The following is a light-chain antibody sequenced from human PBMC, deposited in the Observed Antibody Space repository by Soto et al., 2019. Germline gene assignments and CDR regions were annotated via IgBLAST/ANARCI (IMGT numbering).Light chain of an antibody. V-gene: IGKV1-8*01. CDR1: QGISSY. CDR3: QQEYSDPLT. J-gene: IGKJ4*01. Sequence: AIRMTQSPSSFSASTGDRVTITCRASQGISSYLAWYQQNPGKAPKLLIYAASTLQSGVPSRFSGSGSGTDFNLTISCLKSEDVATYYCQQEYSDPLTFGGGTKVEIK. CDR2: AAS.